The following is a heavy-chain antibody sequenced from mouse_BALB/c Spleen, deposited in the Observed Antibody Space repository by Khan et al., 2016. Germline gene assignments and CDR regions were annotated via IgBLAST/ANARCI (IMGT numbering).Heavy chain of an antibody. CDR2: ISYSGST. Sequence: VQLQQSGPGLVKPSQSLSLTCTVTGYSITSDYAWNWIRQFPGNKLEWMGYISYSGSTSYNPSLKSRISITRDTSKNQFFLQLNSVTTEDTATYYCARYGYDDGYYFDYWGQGTTLTVSS. V-gene: IGHV3-2*02. CDR3: ARYGYDDGYYFDY. D-gene: IGHD2-2*01. J-gene: IGHJ2*01. CDR1: GYSITSDYA.